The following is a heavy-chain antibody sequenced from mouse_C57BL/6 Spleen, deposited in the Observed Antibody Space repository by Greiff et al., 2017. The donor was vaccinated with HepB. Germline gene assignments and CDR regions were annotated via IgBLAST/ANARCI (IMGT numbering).Heavy chain of an antibody. Sequence: EVMLVESGGGLVKPGGSLKLSCAASGFTFSDYGMHWVRQAPEKGLEWVAYISSGSSTIYYADTVKGRFTISRDNAKNTLFLQMTSVRSEDTAMCYCARRRSTGAYFDYWGQSTTLTVSS. CDR2: ISSGSSTI. D-gene: IGHD4-1*02. V-gene: IGHV5-17*01. J-gene: IGHJ2*01. CDR1: GFTFSDYG. CDR3: ARRRSTGAYFDY.